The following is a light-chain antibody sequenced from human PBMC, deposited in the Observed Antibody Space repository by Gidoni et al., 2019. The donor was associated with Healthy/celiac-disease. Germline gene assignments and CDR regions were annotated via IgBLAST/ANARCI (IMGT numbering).Light chain of an antibody. CDR3: MQALQTPNT. CDR1: KSLLHSNGYNY. CDR2: LGS. Sequence: DIVMTQSPLSLLVTPGEPASISCRSSKSLLHSNGYNYLDWYLQKPGQSPQLLIYLGSNRASGVPDRFSGSGSGTDFTLKISRVEAEDVGVYYCMQALQTPNTFGQGTKLEIK. V-gene: IGKV2-28*01. J-gene: IGKJ2*01.